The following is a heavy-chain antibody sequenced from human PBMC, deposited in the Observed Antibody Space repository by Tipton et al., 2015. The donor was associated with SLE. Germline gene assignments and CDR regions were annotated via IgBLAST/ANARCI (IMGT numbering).Heavy chain of an antibody. CDR1: DGSISPYY. CDR3: ARLTVTPQWYFGL. CDR2: LYHSGIP. Sequence: TLSLTCTVSDGSISPYYWSWARQSPGRGQEWIGFLYHSGIPNYNPSLKSRVTISGDSSKNQFSLDLSSVTAADTAVYYCARLTVTPQWYFGLWGRPTPAPASS. D-gene: IGHD2-15*01. V-gene: IGHV4-59*08. J-gene: IGHJ2*01.